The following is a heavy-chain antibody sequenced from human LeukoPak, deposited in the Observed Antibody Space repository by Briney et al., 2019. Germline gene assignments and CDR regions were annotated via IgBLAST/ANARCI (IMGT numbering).Heavy chain of an antibody. CDR1: GGSISSSSYY. J-gene: IGHJ5*02. CDR2: IYYSGST. CDR3: ARNFIVVVVAATHNWFDP. Sequence: PSETLSLTCTVSGGSISSSSYYWGWIRRPPGKGLEWIGSIYYSGSTYYNPSLKSRVTISVDTSKNQFSLKLSSVTAADTAVYYCARNFIVVVVAATHNWFDPWGQGTLVTVSS. V-gene: IGHV4-39*01. D-gene: IGHD2-15*01.